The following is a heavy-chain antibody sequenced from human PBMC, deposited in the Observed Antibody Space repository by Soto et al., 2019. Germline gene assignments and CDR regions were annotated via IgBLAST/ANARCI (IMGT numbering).Heavy chain of an antibody. CDR3: AKDGYKYKYYSDY. Sequence: GGSLRLSCAASGFSFSRYGIHWVRQAPGKGLEWVAVISKDGGDKEYAESVKGRCTISRENSKSTVYLQMNSLRVEDTAVYYCAKDGYKYKYYSDYWGQGTLVTVSS. CDR2: ISKDGGDK. CDR1: GFSFSRYG. V-gene: IGHV3-30*18. J-gene: IGHJ4*02. D-gene: IGHD5-18*01.